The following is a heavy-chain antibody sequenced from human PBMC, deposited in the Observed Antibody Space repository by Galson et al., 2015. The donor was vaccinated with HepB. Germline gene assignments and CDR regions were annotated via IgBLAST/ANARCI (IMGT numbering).Heavy chain of an antibody. Sequence: SVKVSCKVSGYTVIELSMHWVRQAPGKGLEWMGGYDPEEGETIYAQKFQGRVTMTEDTSTDTAYMEVSSLRDEDTAVYYCTTGINYGDYLFDYWGQGTLVTVSS. CDR3: TTGINYGDYLFDY. D-gene: IGHD4-17*01. J-gene: IGHJ4*02. CDR2: YDPEEGET. V-gene: IGHV1-24*01. CDR1: GYTVIELS.